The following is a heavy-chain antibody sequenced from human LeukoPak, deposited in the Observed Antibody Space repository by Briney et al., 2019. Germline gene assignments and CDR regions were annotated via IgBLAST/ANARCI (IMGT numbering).Heavy chain of an antibody. V-gene: IGHV3-23*01. CDR1: KFAFSSYA. J-gene: IGHJ3*02. D-gene: IGHD1-26*01. CDR3: GKNRYSGSLSPFDI. Sequence: GGSLRLSCADSKFAFSSYAMSWVRQAPGKGLEWVSAISGGGGNTYYADSVKGRFTISRDNSKNTPYLQMNSLRAEDTAVYYCGKNRYSGSLSPFDIWGQGTMVTVSS. CDR2: ISGGGGNT.